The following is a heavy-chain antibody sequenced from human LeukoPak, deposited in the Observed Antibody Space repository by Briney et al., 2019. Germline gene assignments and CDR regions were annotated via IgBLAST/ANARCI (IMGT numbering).Heavy chain of an antibody. CDR3: AKDYYDSSGYYVAAA. CDR2: ISSSGSTI. Sequence: SGGSLRLSCAASGFTFSSYEMNWVRQAPGKGLEWVSYISSSGSTIYYADSVKGRFTISRDNSKNTLYLQMNSLRAEDTAVYYCAKDYYDSSGYYVAAAWGQGTLVTVSS. J-gene: IGHJ4*02. CDR1: GFTFSSYE. D-gene: IGHD3-22*01. V-gene: IGHV3-48*03.